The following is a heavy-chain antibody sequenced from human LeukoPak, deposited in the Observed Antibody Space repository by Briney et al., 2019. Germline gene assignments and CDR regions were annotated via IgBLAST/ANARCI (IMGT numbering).Heavy chain of an antibody. D-gene: IGHD2-8*01. J-gene: IGHJ6*02. Sequence: SETLSLTCTVSGGSISSGGYYWSWIRQHPGKGLEWIGYIYYSGSTYYNPSLKSRVTISVDTSKNQFSLKLSSVTAADTAVYYCASHCTNGVCLYYYYGMDVWGQGTTVTVSS. CDR3: ASHCTNGVCLYYYYGMDV. V-gene: IGHV4-31*03. CDR2: IYYSGST. CDR1: GGSISSGGYY.